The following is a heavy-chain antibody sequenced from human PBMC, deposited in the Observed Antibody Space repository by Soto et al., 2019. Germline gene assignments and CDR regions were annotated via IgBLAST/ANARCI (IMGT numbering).Heavy chain of an antibody. D-gene: IGHD2-21*01. V-gene: IGHV1-69*02. J-gene: IGHJ2*01. CDR2: IIPILGIA. CDR3: ARPRLAYCGGECYFDWYFDL. Sequence: QVQLVQSGAEVKKPGSSVKVSCKASGGTFSSYTISWVRQAPGQGLEWMGRIIPILGIANYAQKFQGRVTISGDKSTCTAYMELRSLGSEDAAVYYCARPRLAYCGGECYFDWYFDLWGRGTLGTVSS. CDR1: GGTFSSYT.